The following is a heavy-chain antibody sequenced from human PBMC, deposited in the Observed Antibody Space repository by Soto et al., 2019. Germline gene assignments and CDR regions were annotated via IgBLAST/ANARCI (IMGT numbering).Heavy chain of an antibody. Sequence: QVQLVQSGAEVKKPGASVKVSCKASGYTFTSYDINWVRQATGQGLEWMGWMNPNSGNTGYAQKFQGRVTMTRNTSRSTAYMELSSLGSEDTAVYYCARRGIAAAGYYYYYYFDLWGRGTLVTVSS. J-gene: IGHJ2*01. V-gene: IGHV1-8*01. CDR3: ARRGIAAAGYYYYYYFDL. CDR2: MNPNSGNT. D-gene: IGHD6-13*01. CDR1: GYTFTSYD.